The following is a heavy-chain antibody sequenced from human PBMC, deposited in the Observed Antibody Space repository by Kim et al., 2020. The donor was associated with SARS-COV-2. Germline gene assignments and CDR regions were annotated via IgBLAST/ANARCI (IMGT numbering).Heavy chain of an antibody. CDR3: AKDLVLLWFGEFNEDNWFDP. CDR2: ISGSGGST. D-gene: IGHD3-10*01. CDR1: GFTFSSYA. Sequence: GGSLRLSCAASGFTFSSYAMSWVRQAPGKGLEWVSAISGSGGSTYYADSVKGRFTISRDNSKNTLYLQMNSLRAEDTAVYYCAKDLVLLWFGEFNEDNWFDPWGQGTLVTVSS. J-gene: IGHJ5*02. V-gene: IGHV3-23*01.